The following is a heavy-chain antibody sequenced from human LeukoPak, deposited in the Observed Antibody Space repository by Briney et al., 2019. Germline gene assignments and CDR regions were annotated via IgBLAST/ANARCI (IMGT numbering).Heavy chain of an antibody. D-gene: IGHD2-2*01. J-gene: IGHJ4*02. CDR3: ATSTSCYE. V-gene: IGHV3-23*01. Sequence: PGGSLRLSCAASGFTFSNYAMSWVRQAPGKGLEWVSTISGSGGNTFYADSMKGRFTISRDNSKNTVYLQMNSLRAEDTAVYYCATSTSCYEWGQGTLVAVSS. CDR1: GFTFSNYA. CDR2: ISGSGGNT.